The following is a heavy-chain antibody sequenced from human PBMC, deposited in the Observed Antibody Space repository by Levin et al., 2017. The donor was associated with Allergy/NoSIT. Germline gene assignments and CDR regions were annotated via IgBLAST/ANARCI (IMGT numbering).Heavy chain of an antibody. J-gene: IGHJ2*01. CDR1: GFTVSSNY. CDR3: AKSIVVTDWYFDL. CDR2: IYSGGST. Sequence: GESLKISCAASGFTVSSNYMSWVRQAPGKGLEWVSVIYSGGSTYYADSVKGRFTISRDNSKNTLYLQMNSLRAEDTAVYYCAKSIVVTDWYFDLWGRGTLVTVSS. V-gene: IGHV3-53*01. D-gene: IGHD2-15*01.